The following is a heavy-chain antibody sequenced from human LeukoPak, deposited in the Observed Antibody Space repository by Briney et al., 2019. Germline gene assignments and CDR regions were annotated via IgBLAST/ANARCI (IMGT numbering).Heavy chain of an antibody. CDR2: INHSGST. V-gene: IGHV4-34*01. D-gene: IGHD5-24*01. Sequence: PSETLSLTCAVSGGSISGYYCSWIRQPPAKGLEWIGEINHSGSTSYNPSLHSRVTISVEASKNQFSLKLSPVTAADTAVDFCARHSRWLQFGLDYWGQGTLVTVSS. J-gene: IGHJ4*02. CDR1: GGSISGYY. CDR3: ARHSRWLQFGLDY.